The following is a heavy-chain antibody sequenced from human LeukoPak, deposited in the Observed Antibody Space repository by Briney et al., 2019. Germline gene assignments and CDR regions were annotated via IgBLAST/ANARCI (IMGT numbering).Heavy chain of an antibody. CDR1: GFTFSSYA. V-gene: IGHV3-64*01. D-gene: IGHD3-3*01. CDR2: ISSNGGST. Sequence: PGGSLRLSCAASGFTFSSYAMHWVRQAPGKGLEYASAISSNGGSTCYANSVKGRFTISRDNSKNTLYLQMGSLRAEDMAVYYCARGQPDYDFWSGYYLGPAGSYYFDYWGQGTLVTVSS. CDR3: ARGQPDYDFWSGYYLGPAGSYYFDY. J-gene: IGHJ4*02.